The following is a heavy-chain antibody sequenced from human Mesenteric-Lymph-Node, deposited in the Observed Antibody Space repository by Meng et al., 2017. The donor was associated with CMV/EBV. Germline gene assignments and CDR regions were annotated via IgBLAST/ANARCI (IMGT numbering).Heavy chain of an antibody. CDR3: PKAPRKDSYESSGYYSWFGP. CDR2: IRSDGTNE. Sequence: GMHGVRQAQGKGLEWVAFIRSDGTNENYADSVKGRFTISRDNSRNTLYLQMNSLRPEDTAVYYCPKAPRKDSYESSGYYSWFGPWGQGTLVTVSS. V-gene: IGHV3-30*02. J-gene: IGHJ5*02. CDR1: G. D-gene: IGHD3-22*01.